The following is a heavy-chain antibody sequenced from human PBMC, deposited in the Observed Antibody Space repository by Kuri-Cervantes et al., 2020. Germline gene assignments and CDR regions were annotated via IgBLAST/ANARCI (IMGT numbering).Heavy chain of an antibody. V-gene: IGHV1-69*05. J-gene: IGHJ3*02. D-gene: IGHD6-13*01. Sequence: SVKVSCKASGGTFSSYVITWVRQAPGQGLEWMGGIIPIFGTANYAQKFQGRVTITTDESTSTAYMELSSLRSEDTAVYYCAMYSSSWYDAFDIWGQGTMVTVSS. CDR2: IIPIFGTA. CDR1: GGTFSSYV. CDR3: AMYSSSWYDAFDI.